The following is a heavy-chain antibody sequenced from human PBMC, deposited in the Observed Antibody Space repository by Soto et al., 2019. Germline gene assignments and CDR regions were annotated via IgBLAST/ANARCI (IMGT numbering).Heavy chain of an antibody. CDR1: GFTFSSYE. Sequence: GSLRLSCAASGFTFSSYEMNWVRQAPGKGLGWVSYISSRGSTIYYADSVKGRFTISRDNAKNSLYLQMNSLRGEDTAVYYCASKSGRRLRGQYDSGLKVWGQGPTVPVSS. J-gene: IGHJ6*02. CDR2: ISSRGSTI. D-gene: IGHD3-3*01. V-gene: IGHV3-48*03. CDR3: ASKSGRRLRGQYDSGLKV.